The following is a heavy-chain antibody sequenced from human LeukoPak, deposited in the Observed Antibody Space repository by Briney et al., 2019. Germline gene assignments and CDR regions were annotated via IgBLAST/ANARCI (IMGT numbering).Heavy chain of an antibody. D-gene: IGHD4/OR15-4a*01. V-gene: IGHV3-21*01. J-gene: IGHJ6*03. CDR2: ISSSSSYI. CDR3: ARMVLLYYYYMDV. CDR1: GFTFSSYS. Sequence: GGSLRLSCAASGFTFSSYSMNWVRQAPGKGLEWVSSISSSSSYIYYADSVKGRFTISRDNAKNSLYLQMNSLRAEDTAVYYCARMVLLYYYYMDVWGKGTTVTVSS.